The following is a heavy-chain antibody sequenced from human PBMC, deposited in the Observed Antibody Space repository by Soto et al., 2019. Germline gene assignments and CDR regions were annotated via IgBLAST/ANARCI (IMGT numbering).Heavy chain of an antibody. J-gene: IGHJ4*02. Sequence: EVQLVESGGGLVQPGGSLRLSCAASGFTFSSYSMNWVRQAPGKGLEWVSYISSSSSTIYYADSVKGRFTISRDNAKNSLYLQMNSLRAEDTAVYYCARALGYCSGGSFRQTRYFDYWGQGTLVTVSS. CDR2: ISSSSSTI. V-gene: IGHV3-48*01. CDR1: GFTFSSYS. D-gene: IGHD2-15*01. CDR3: ARALGYCSGGSFRQTRYFDY.